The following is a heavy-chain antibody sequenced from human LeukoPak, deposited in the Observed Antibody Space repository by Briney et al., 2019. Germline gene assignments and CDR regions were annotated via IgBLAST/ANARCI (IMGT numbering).Heavy chain of an antibody. CDR3: ARRPASVGGGFDP. CDR2: IYPGDSDT. J-gene: IGHJ5*02. Sequence: GESLKISCKASGYTFTNYWIGWVRQMPGKGLEWIGTIYPGDSDTRYSPSFQGQVTISADKSISPAYLQWSSLRAPDTAIYYCARRPASVGGGFDPWGQGTLVTVSS. CDR1: GYTFTNYW. V-gene: IGHV5-51*01. D-gene: IGHD6-13*01.